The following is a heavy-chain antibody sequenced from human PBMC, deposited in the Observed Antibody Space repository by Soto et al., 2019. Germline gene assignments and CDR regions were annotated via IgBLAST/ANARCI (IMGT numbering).Heavy chain of an antibody. V-gene: IGHV3-21*01. J-gene: IGHJ5*02. D-gene: IGHD4-17*01. CDR1: AFTFINYS. CDR2: ISSRSRSI. CDR3: ARDRGDYAGLVSYSFAP. Sequence: GGSLRLSCATSAFTFINYSMHWFRQTPGKGLEWVSSISSRSRSIYYADSQKGRFTISRDNTKNSLYLQMNNLRAEDTAVYYCARDRGDYAGLVSYSFAPWGQGTLVTVSS.